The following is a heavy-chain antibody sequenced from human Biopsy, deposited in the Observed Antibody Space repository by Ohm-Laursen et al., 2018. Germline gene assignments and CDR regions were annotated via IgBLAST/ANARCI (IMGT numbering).Heavy chain of an antibody. CDR2: INAYNGNT. CDR1: GDTFTTSA. J-gene: IGHJ5*02. D-gene: IGHD3-3*01. CDR3: ARDRTPYYDFWSGKSFDNWFDP. V-gene: IGHV1-18*01. Sequence: GASVKVSCKASGDTFTTSAISWVRQAPGQGLEWMGWINAYNGNTNYAQKLQGRVTMTTDTSTSTAYMELRSLRSDDTALYYCARDRTPYYDFWSGKSFDNWFDPWGQGTLVTVSS.